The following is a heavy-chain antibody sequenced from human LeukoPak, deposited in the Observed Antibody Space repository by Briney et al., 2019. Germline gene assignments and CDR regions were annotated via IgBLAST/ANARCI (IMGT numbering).Heavy chain of an antibody. CDR3: TRLIMITFGGVIVPPDHLFDY. CDR1: GFTFGDYA. J-gene: IGHJ4*02. D-gene: IGHD3-16*02. CDR2: IRSKAYGGTT. Sequence: GRSLRLSCTASGFTFGDYAMSWFRQAPGKGLEWVGFIRSKAYGGTTEYAASVKGRFTISRDDSKSIAYLQMNSLKTEDTAVYYCTRLIMITFGGVIVPPDHLFDYWGQGTLVTVSS. V-gene: IGHV3-49*03.